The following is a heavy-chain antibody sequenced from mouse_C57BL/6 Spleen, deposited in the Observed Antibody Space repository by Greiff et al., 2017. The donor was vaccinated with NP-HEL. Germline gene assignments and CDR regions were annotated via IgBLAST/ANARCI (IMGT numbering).Heavy chain of an antibody. J-gene: IGHJ3*01. CDR3: AREGADYGSSYVFAY. CDR2: IYPSDSET. V-gene: IGHV1-61*01. D-gene: IGHD1-1*01. Sequence: QVQLQQPGAELVRPGSSVKLSCKASGYTFTSYWMGWVKQRPGQGLEWIGNIYPSDSETNYNQKFKDKATLTVDKSSSTAYMQLSSLTSEDSSVYYCAREGADYGSSYVFAYWGQGTLVTVSA. CDR1: GYTFTSYW.